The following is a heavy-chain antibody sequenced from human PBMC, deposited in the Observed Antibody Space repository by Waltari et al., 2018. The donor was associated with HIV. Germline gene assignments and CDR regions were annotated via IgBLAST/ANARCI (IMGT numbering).Heavy chain of an antibody. Sequence: QVPLVQSGAEVKKHGASVKVYCKASGYTVTGSYMYWVRQAPGQGLEWMGWINPNSGGTNYAQKFQGRVTMTRDTSISTAYMELSRLRSDDTAVYYCARRSSSYIFDYWGQGTLVTVSS. CDR1: GYTVTGSY. CDR2: INPNSGGT. V-gene: IGHV1-2*02. CDR3: ARRSSSYIFDY. D-gene: IGHD6-13*01. J-gene: IGHJ4*02.